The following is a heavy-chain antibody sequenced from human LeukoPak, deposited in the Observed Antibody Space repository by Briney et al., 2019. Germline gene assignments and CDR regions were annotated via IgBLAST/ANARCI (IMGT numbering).Heavy chain of an antibody. CDR2: IKQDGSEK. J-gene: IGHJ6*03. Sequence: GGSLRLSCAASGFTFSSYWMSWVRQAPGKGLEWVANIKQDGSEKYYVDSVKGRFTISRDNAKNSLYLQMNSLRAEDTAVYYCARDCVENHPYYYYYYLDVWGKGTKVTVSS. V-gene: IGHV3-7*01. D-gene: IGHD1-14*01. CDR3: ARDCVENHPYYYYYYLDV. CDR1: GFTFSSYW.